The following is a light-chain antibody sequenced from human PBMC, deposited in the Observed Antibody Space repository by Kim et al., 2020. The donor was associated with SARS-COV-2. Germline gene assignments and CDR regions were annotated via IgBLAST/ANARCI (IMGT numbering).Light chain of an antibody. J-gene: IGLJ1*01. CDR3: SSYSSSSPHV. CDR1: SSDVGAYNY. CDR2: DVT. Sequence: GQSVTISCAGTSSDVGAYNYVSWYQQHPGKAPTLMIYDVTNRPSGVSNRFSGSKSGNTASLSISGLQAEDEADYYCSSYSSSSPHVFGTGTKVTVL. V-gene: IGLV2-14*03.